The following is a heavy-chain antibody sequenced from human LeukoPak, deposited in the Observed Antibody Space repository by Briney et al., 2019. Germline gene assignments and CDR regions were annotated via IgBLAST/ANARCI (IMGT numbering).Heavy chain of an antibody. CDR3: ARLMGVTASDY. CDR1: GYSFSSYW. V-gene: IGHV5-51*01. D-gene: IGHD3-10*01. Sequence: GESLKISCEGSGYSFSSYWIGWVRQMPGKGLEWMGNIYPGDSDTRYSPSFQGQVPISADESINNIYLQWSSLKASDTALYYCARLMGVTASDYWGQGTLVTVSS. J-gene: IGHJ4*02. CDR2: IYPGDSDT.